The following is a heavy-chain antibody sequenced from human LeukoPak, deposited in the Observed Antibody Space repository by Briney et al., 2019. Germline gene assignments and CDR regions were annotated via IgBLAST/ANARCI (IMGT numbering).Heavy chain of an antibody. V-gene: IGHV3-23*01. J-gene: IGHJ4*02. Sequence: GGSLRLSCAASGFSFSSYAMSWVRQAPGKGLEWVSAISGSGGSTYYADSVKGRFTISRDNSKNTLYLQMNSLRAEDAAVYYCAKDLVYSSSSDYWGRGTLVTVSS. CDR1: GFSFSSYA. D-gene: IGHD6-6*01. CDR3: AKDLVYSSSSDY. CDR2: ISGSGGST.